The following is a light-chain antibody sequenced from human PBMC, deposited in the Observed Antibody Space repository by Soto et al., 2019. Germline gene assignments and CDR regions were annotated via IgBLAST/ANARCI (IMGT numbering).Light chain of an antibody. V-gene: IGLV2-23*02. Sequence: QSALTQPASVSGSPGQSITISCTGTSSDIGSYNLVSWYQQHTGKVPKLIMYDVTKRPSGVSYRFSASKSGNTASLTISGLQAEDEADYYCCAFSSSSYVIFGGGTKVTVL. CDR2: DVT. J-gene: IGLJ2*01. CDR1: SSDIGSYNL. CDR3: CAFSSSSYVI.